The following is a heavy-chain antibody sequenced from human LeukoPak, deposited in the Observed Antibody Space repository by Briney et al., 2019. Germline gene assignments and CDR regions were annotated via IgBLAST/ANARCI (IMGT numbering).Heavy chain of an antibody. D-gene: IGHD6-6*01. CDR1: GFTFSSYG. Sequence: GGSLRLSCAASGFTFSSYGMHWVRQAPGKGLEWVAAIWYDGSNKYYADSVKGRFTISRDNSKNTLYLQMNSLRAEDTAVYYGARGPDSSSSPFDYWGQGTLVTVSS. V-gene: IGHV3-33*01. CDR2: IWYDGSNK. J-gene: IGHJ4*02. CDR3: ARGPDSSSSPFDY.